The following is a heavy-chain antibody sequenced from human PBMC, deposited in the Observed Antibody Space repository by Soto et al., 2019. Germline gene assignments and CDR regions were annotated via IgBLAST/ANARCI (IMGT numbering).Heavy chain of an antibody. CDR2: ISGSGGST. CDR3: AKGSGSSWFPPWFDP. CDR1: GFTFSSYA. J-gene: IGHJ5*02. V-gene: IGHV3-23*01. Sequence: EVQLLESGGGLVQPGGSLRLSCAASGFTFSSYAMSWVRQAPGKGLESVSAISGSGGSTYYADSVKGRFTIPRDNSKNPPSLPMNSLSAEDTAVYYCAKGSGSSWFPPWFDPWGQGTLVTVSS. D-gene: IGHD6-13*01.